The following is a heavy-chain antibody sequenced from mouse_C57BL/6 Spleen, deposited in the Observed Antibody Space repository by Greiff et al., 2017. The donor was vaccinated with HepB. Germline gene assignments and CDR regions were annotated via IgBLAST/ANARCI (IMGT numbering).Heavy chain of an antibody. CDR2: IDPNSGGI. CDR1: GYTFTISW. J-gene: IGHJ4*01. D-gene: IGHD3-3*01. V-gene: IGHV1-72*01. Sequence: QVLLQQPGTDLVKPGASVKLSCQASGYTFTISWMHWVKQRPGRGFEWIGRIDPNSGGIKYNDKFKIKATLTVDKPSSTAYMQLRSRTYEDSAVYYCARYLPQGTWAMDYWGQGTSVTVAS. CDR3: ARYLPQGTWAMDY.